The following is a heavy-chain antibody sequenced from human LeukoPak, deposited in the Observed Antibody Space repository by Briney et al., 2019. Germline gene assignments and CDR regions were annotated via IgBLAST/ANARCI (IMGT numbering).Heavy chain of an antibody. CDR2: INPNSGGT. CDR1: GYTFTGYY. Sequence: GASVKVSCKASGYTFTGYYMHWVRQAPGQGLEWMGWINPNSGGTNYAQKFQGRVTMTRDTSISTAYMELSRPRSDDTAVYYCARDDCSSTSCYSLDYWGQGTLVTVSS. V-gene: IGHV1-2*02. CDR3: ARDDCSSTSCYSLDY. J-gene: IGHJ4*02. D-gene: IGHD2-2*01.